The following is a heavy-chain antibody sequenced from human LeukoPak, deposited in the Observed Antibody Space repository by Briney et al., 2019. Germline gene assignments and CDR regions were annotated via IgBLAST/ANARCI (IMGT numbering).Heavy chain of an antibody. J-gene: IGHJ2*01. CDR2: SWDGGGT. D-gene: IGHD3-10*01. V-gene: IGHV3-43*01. CDR3: AKSMVSGSSHWYFDL. Sequence: GGSLRLSCAASGFTFDDYTMHWVRQAPGKGLEWVSLSWDGGGTYYADSVKGRFTISRDNSKNSLYLQMNSLRTEDTALYYCAKSMVSGSSHWYFDLWGRGTLVTVSS. CDR1: GFTFDDYT.